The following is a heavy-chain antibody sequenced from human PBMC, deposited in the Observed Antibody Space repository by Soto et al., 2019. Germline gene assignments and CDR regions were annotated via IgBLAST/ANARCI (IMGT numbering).Heavy chain of an antibody. V-gene: IGHV4-31*03. CDR3: ARDPGDCSGGSCYPDYFDY. CDR2: IYYSGST. Sequence: SETLSLTCTVSGGSISSGGYYWSWIRQHPGKGLEWIGYIYYSGSTYYNPSLKSRVTISVDTSKNQFSLKLSSVTAADTAVYYCARDPGDCSGGSCYPDYFDYWGQGTLVTVSS. J-gene: IGHJ4*02. D-gene: IGHD2-15*01. CDR1: GGSISSGGYY.